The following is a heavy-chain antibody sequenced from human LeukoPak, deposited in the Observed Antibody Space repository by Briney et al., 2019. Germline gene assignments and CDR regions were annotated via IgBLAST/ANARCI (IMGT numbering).Heavy chain of an antibody. Sequence: SETLSLTCTVSGGSISSYYWSWIRQPPGKGLEWIGYIYYSGSTNYNPSFKSRVTISVDTSKNQFSLKLSSVTAADTAVYYCAGLIAVAGTGFDYWGQGTLVTVSS. J-gene: IGHJ4*02. CDR1: GGSISSYY. D-gene: IGHD6-19*01. CDR3: AGLIAVAGTGFDY. V-gene: IGHV4-59*01. CDR2: IYYSGST.